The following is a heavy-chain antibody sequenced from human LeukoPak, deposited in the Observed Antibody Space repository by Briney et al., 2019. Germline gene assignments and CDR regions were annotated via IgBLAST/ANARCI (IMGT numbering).Heavy chain of an antibody. Sequence: SQTLSLTCTVSGGSISSGEYYWSWIRQPQGKGLEWIGSIYYSRSTYYNPCLKSRVTISVDTSKNQFSLKLSSLTAADTAVYYCARDSSSWFDYWGQGTLVTVSS. CDR2: IYYSRST. J-gene: IGHJ4*02. CDR1: GGSISSGEYY. V-gene: IGHV4-30-4*01. D-gene: IGHD6-13*01. CDR3: ARDSSSWFDY.